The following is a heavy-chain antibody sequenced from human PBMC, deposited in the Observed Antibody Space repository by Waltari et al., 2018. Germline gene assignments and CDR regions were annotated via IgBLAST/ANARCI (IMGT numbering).Heavy chain of an antibody. J-gene: IGHJ6*02. CDR2: ISYNERNI. Sequence: QVQLVESGGGVVQPGRSLRLSCAASEFTFSSYAMHWVRQAPGKGLECVSVISYNERNIYYEDSVKGRFAISRDNSKKMLYLQMNSLRVEDTAVYYCARDYCDRTNCHGMDVWGQGTTVTVSS. CDR1: EFTFSSYA. CDR3: ARDYCDRTNCHGMDV. D-gene: IGHD3-22*01. V-gene: IGHV3-30*09.